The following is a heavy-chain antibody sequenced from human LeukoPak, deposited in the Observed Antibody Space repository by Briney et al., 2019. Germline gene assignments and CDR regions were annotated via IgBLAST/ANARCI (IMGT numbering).Heavy chain of an antibody. J-gene: IGHJ4*02. V-gene: IGHV3-21*01. CDR2: ISSSSSYI. Sequence: GGSLRLSCAASGFTFSSYSMNWVRQAPGKGLEWVSSISSSSSYIYYADSVKGRFTISRDNAKNSLYLQMNSLRAEDTAVYYCARTMVRGKGLSCFDYWGQGTLVTVSS. CDR3: ARTMVRGKGLSCFDY. CDR1: GFTFSSYS. D-gene: IGHD3-10*01.